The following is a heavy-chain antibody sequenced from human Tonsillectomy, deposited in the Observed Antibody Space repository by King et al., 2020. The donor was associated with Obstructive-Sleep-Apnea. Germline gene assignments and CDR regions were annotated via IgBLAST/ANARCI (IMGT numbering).Heavy chain of an antibody. CDR1: GYSISSSNW. V-gene: IGHV4-28*01. Sequence: QLQESGPGLVKPSDTLSLTCAVSGYSISSSNWWGWIRQPPGKGLEGMWYIYYSGTTYYNPSLRSRVTWSVDTSKNQFSLKLSFVTAVDTAVYYCARSDVTGYGGVDIWGQGTMVTVSS. CDR2: IYYSGTT. CDR3: ARSDVTGYGGVDI. D-gene: IGHD5-12*01. J-gene: IGHJ3*02.